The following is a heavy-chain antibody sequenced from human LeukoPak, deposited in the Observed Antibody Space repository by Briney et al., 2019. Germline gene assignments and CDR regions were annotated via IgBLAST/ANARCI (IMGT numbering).Heavy chain of an antibody. J-gene: IGHJ6*02. CDR3: AKHQQIYGDSLMDV. Sequence: GGSLRLSCAASGFTFSSYAMSWVRQAPGKGLEWVSAISGSGGRTYFTDSVKGRFTISRDNSKNTLYLQMNSLGAEDTAVYYCAKHQQIYGDSLMDVWGQGTTVTVSS. V-gene: IGHV3-23*01. CDR1: GFTFSSYA. D-gene: IGHD4-17*01. CDR2: ISGSGGRT.